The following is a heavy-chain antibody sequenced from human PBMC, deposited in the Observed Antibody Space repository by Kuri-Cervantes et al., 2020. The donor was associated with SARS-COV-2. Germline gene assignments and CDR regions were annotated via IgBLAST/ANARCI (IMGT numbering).Heavy chain of an antibody. CDR1: GFTFGDYA. V-gene: IGHV3-49*04. D-gene: IGHD3-10*01. Sequence: GESLKISCTASGFTFGDYAMSWVRQAPGKGLEWVGFIRSKAYGGTTEYAASVKGRFTISRDDSKSIAYLQMNSLKTEDTAVYYCTRVGVMVQGVTFDYWGQGTLVTVSS. CDR3: TRVGVMVQGVTFDY. J-gene: IGHJ4*02. CDR2: IRSKAYGGTT.